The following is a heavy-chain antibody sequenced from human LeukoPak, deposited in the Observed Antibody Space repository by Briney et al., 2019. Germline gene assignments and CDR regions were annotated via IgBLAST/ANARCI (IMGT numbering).Heavy chain of an antibody. V-gene: IGHV3-23*01. CDR2: ISGSGGNT. Sequence: GGSLRLSCAASGFTFSSYAMTWVRQAPGKGLEWVSAISGSGGNTYYADSVKGRFTISRDNSKNTLYLQMNSLRAEDTAVYYCAKGSRVEPVAYCDYWGQGALVTVSS. CDR3: AKGSRVEPVAYCDY. D-gene: IGHD2-2*01. J-gene: IGHJ4*02. CDR1: GFTFSSYA.